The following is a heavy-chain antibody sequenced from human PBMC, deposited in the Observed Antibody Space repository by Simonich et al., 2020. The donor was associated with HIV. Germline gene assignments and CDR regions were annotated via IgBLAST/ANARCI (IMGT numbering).Heavy chain of an antibody. CDR1: VGSFSCYY. V-gene: IGHV4-34*01. Sequence: QVQLQQWGAGLLQPSATLSLPFAFYVGSFSCYYWSWIRQPPGKGLEWIGEINHSGSTNYNPSLKSRGTISVDTSKNQFSLKLSSVTAADTAVYYCARRHPTTVTTPYVDYWGQGTLVTVSS. J-gene: IGHJ4*02. CDR3: ARRHPTTVTTPYVDY. D-gene: IGHD4-17*01. CDR2: INHSGST.